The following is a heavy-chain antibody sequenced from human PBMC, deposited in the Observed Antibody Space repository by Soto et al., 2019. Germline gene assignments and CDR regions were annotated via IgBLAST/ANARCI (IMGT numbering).Heavy chain of an antibody. J-gene: IGHJ6*02. CDR1: GYTFTGYY. CDR2: INPNSGGT. CDR3: ARAGYSSSWYYYYGMDV. V-gene: IGHV1-2*04. D-gene: IGHD6-13*01. Sequence: QVQLVQSGAEVKKPGASVKVSCKASGYTFTGYYMHWVRQAPGQGLEWMGWINPNSGGTNYAQKFQGWVTMPSDTSLSPAYMELSRLRSDDTAVYYCARAGYSSSWYYYYGMDVWGQGTTVTVSS.